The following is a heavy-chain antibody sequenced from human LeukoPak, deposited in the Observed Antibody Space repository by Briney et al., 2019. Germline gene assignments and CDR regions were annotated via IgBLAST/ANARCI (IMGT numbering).Heavy chain of an antibody. CDR2: IRSKPYGGTT. V-gene: IGHV3-49*04. Sequence: GGSLRLSCAASGFTFDDYTMYWVRQAPGKGLEWVGFIRSKPYGGTTEYAASVKGRFIISRDDSKTIAYLQMNSLKSEDTAVYYCTTGSATGTGSGYWGQGTLVTVSS. D-gene: IGHD6-13*01. J-gene: IGHJ4*02. CDR3: TTGSATGTGSGY. CDR1: GFTFDDYT.